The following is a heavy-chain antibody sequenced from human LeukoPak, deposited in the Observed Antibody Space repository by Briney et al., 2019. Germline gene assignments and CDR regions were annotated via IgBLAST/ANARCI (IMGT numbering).Heavy chain of an antibody. J-gene: IGHJ5*02. CDR1: GFTFDDYG. CDR3: ARERELMTTVVTPGGNWFDP. CDR2: INWNGGST. V-gene: IGHV3-20*01. Sequence: PGGSLRLSCAASGFTFDDYGMSWVRQAPGKGLEWVSGINWNGGSTGYADSVKGRFTISRDNAKNSLYLQMNSLRAEDTALYHCARERELMTTVVTPGGNWFDPWGQGTLVTVSS. D-gene: IGHD4-23*01.